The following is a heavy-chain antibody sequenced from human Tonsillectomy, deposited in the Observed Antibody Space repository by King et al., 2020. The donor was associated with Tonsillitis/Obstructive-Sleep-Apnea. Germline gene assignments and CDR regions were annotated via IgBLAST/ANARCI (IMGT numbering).Heavy chain of an antibody. CDR1: GYTFTNYG. J-gene: IGHJ6*02. Sequence: QLVQSGAEVKKPGASVKVSCKASGYTFTNYGISWVRQAPGQGLEWMGWIGAYNGNTNNAQNLQGRVTMTTDTSTSTAYMELRSLRSDDTAVYYCARSGVPYYYYGLDVWGQGTTVTVSS. CDR3: ARSGVPYYYYGLDV. CDR2: IGAYNGNT. V-gene: IGHV1-18*01. D-gene: IGHD3-10*01.